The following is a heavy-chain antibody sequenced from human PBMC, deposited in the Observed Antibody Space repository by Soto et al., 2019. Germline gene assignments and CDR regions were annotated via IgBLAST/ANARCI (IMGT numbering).Heavy chain of an antibody. D-gene: IGHD6-19*01. Sequence: SETLSLTCTVSGYSISSGSYWGWIRQPPGKGPEWIASIYHGGTTFYNPSLKSRVTVSVDKSNNQFSLKLRSVTAADTAAYSCAKAHVIVVAGSTFDDWGHGTLVTVSS. CDR2: IYHGGTT. CDR1: GYSISSGSY. CDR3: AKAHVIVVAGSTFDD. J-gene: IGHJ4*01. V-gene: IGHV4-38-2*02.